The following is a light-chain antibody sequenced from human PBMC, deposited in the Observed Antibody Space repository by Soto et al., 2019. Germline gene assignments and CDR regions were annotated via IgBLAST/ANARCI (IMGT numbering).Light chain of an antibody. CDR2: DVS. Sequence: DIVLTQSPGTLYLSPGEIATLSCRSSQSVSSNYLAWYQQKPDQAPRLVIYDVSGRATGIPDRFSGSGSGTAFTLTISRLEPEDSAVYYCQQYGSSPTFGQGTKVEIK. V-gene: IGKV3-20*01. CDR1: QSVSSNY. CDR3: QQYGSSPT. J-gene: IGKJ1*01.